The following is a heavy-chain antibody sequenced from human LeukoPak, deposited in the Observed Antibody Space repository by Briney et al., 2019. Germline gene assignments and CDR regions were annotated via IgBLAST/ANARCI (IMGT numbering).Heavy chain of an antibody. CDR3: ARRIVVVPAAIRGWFDP. CDR1: GGSISSSSYY. J-gene: IGHJ5*02. V-gene: IGHV4-39*01. Sequence: SETLSLTCTVSGGSISSSSYYWGWIRQPPGKGLEWIGSIYYSGSTYYNPSLKSRVTISVDTSKNQFSLKLSSVTAADTAVYYCARRIVVVPAAIRGWFDPWGQGTLVTVSS. CDR2: IYYSGST. D-gene: IGHD2-2*02.